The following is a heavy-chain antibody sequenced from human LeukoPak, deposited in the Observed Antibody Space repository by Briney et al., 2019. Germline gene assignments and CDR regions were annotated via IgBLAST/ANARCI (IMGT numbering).Heavy chain of an antibody. J-gene: IGHJ4*02. CDR1: GFTFSSYA. Sequence: GGSLRLSCAASGFTFSSYAMHWVRQAPGKGLEWVAVISYDGSNKYYADSVKGRFTISRDNSKNTLYLQMNSLRSEDTAVYYCARDRGRVVVVPAAPDYWGQGTLVTVSS. CDR2: ISYDGSNK. V-gene: IGHV3-30*01. CDR3: ARDRGRVVVVPAAPDY. D-gene: IGHD2-2*01.